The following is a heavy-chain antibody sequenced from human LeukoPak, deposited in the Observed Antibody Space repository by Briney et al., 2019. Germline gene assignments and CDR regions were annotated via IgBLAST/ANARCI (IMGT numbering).Heavy chain of an antibody. CDR3: ATGLWFGKYLDV. J-gene: IGHJ6*04. D-gene: IGHD3-10*01. V-gene: IGHV1-69*06. CDR2: IIPVFGTS. Sequence: ASVKVSCKASGFTFNAYNIHWVRQAPGQGLEWMGGIIPVFGTSNYAQKFQGRVTITADKSASTAYMELSSLRSGDTAVYYCATGLWFGKYLDVWGKGTTVTISS. CDR1: GFTFNAYN.